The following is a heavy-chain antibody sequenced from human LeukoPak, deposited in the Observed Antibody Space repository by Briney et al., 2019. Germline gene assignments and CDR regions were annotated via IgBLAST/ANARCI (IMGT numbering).Heavy chain of an antibody. Sequence: ASVKVSCKVSGYILTELSMHWVRQAPGKGLEWMGGFDPEDGETIYAQKFQGRVTMTEDTSTDTAYMELSSLRSEDTAVYYCATGEDRFGVVISFDYWGQGTLVTVSS. CDR2: FDPEDGET. V-gene: IGHV1-24*01. D-gene: IGHD3-3*01. J-gene: IGHJ4*02. CDR3: ATGEDRFGVVISFDY. CDR1: GYILTELS.